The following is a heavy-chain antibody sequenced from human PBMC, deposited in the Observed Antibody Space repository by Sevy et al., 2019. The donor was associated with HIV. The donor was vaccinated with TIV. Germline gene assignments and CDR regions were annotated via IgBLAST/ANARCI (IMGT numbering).Heavy chain of an antibody. CDR1: GGSFSGYY. Sequence: SETLSLTCAVYGGSFSGYYWSWIRQPPGKGLEWIGEINHSGSTNYNPSLKSRVTISVDTSKNQSSLKLSSVTAADTAVYYCARGPSGGDGSGSYAYTDVNYYYYGMDVWGQGTTVTVSS. CDR2: INHSGST. CDR3: ARGPSGGDGSGSYAYTDVNYYYYGMDV. J-gene: IGHJ6*02. D-gene: IGHD3-10*01. V-gene: IGHV4-34*01.